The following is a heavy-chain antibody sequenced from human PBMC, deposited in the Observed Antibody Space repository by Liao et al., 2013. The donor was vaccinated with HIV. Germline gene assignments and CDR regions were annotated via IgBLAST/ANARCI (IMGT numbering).Heavy chain of an antibody. CDR2: IYTSGST. D-gene: IGHD6-19*01. J-gene: IGHJ3*02. CDR1: GGSISSGSHY. V-gene: IGHV4-61*02. Sequence: QVQLQESGPGLVKPSQTLSLTCTVSGGSISSGSHYWSWIRQPAGKGLEWIGRIYTSGSTYYNPSLKSRVTISVDTSKNQFSLKLSSVTAADTAVYYCASLDSGYSSGWYEAFDIWGQGTMVTVSS. CDR3: ASLDSGYSSGWYEAFDI.